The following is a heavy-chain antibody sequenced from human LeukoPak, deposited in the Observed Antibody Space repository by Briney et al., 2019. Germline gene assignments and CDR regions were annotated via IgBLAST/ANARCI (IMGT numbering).Heavy chain of an antibody. J-gene: IGHJ4*02. CDR1: GGSISSGGYS. D-gene: IGHD6-13*01. CDR3: ARHSNSWYYFDY. Sequence: SQTLSLTCAVSGGSISSGGYSWSWIRQPPGKGLEWIGYIYHSGSTYYNPSLKSRVTISVDTSKNHFSLRLSSVTAADTAVYYCARHSNSWYYFDYWGQGTLVTVSS. V-gene: IGHV4-30-2*02. CDR2: IYHSGST.